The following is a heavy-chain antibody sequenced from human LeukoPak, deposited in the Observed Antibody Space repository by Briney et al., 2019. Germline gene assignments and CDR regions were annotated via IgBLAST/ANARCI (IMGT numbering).Heavy chain of an antibody. D-gene: IGHD3-9*01. J-gene: IGHJ4*02. V-gene: IGHV3-21*01. CDR2: ISSSSSYI. CDR1: GFTFSSYS. CDR3: ARDPYYDILTGYYFDY. Sequence: SGGSLRLSCAASGFTFSSYSMNWVRQAPGKGLEWVSSISSSSSYIYYADSVKGRFTISRDNAKNSLYLQMNSLRAEDTAVYYCARDPYYDILTGYYFDYWGQGTLVTVSS.